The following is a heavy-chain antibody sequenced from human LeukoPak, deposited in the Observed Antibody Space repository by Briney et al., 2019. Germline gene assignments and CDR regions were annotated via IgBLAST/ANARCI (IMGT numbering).Heavy chain of an antibody. J-gene: IGHJ5*02. D-gene: IGHD2-15*01. V-gene: IGHV1-69*05. CDR3: ARDPGDICSGGSCYSGWWFDP. CDR2: IIPMFDTT. Sequence: SVKVSCKASGGTFSNYAISRVRQAPGQGLEWMGGIIPMFDTTIYAQKFQGRVTITTDESTSTAYMELSSLRSEDTAVYYCARDPGDICSGGSCYSGWWFDPWGQGTLVTVSS. CDR1: GGTFSNYA.